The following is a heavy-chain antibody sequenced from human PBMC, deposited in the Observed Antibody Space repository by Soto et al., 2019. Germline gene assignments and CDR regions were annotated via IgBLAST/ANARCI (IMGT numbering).Heavy chain of an antibody. CDR1: GFTLSSYG. CDR2: IWNDGSDK. V-gene: IGHV3-33*01. CDR3: ARHRVSSEGMDV. D-gene: IGHD6-6*01. Sequence: GGSLRLSCVASGFTLSSYGMHWVRQAPGKGPEWVAVIWNDGSDKYYADSVKGRFTISRDNSKNTLYLQMSSLRAEDTAVYYCARHRVSSEGMDVWGQGTTVTVSS. J-gene: IGHJ6*02.